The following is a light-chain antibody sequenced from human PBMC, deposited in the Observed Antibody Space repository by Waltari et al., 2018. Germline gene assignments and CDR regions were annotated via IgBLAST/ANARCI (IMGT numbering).Light chain of an antibody. CDR3: QSYDTSLGVV. J-gene: IGLJ2*01. CDR1: WSNIGAGYD. V-gene: IGLV1-40*01. Sequence: QSVLTQPPSVSGAPGQRVTISCTGRWSNIGAGYDVHWSQQLPGKAPTLLVYGVNPRPPGVPDRVFGSKSCTSASLAIPVLQPEDEADYYCQSYDTSLGVVFGGGTKLTVL. CDR2: GVN.